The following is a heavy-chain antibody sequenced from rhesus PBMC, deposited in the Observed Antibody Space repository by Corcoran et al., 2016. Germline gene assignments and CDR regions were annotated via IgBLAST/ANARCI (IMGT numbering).Heavy chain of an antibody. D-gene: IGHD1-44*02. CDR2: ISGGGGRT. J-gene: IGHJ4*01. Sequence: QLQLQESGPGLVKPSETLSLTCAVSGGSVSSNYWSWIRQSPGKGLEWIGRISGGGGRTDYNPHLESRVTISTYPSKNQVSLKLSAVTAADTAVYYCARGDSGGYMGDFDDWGQGVLVIVSS. CDR3: ARGDSGGYMGDFDD. V-gene: IGHV4-173*01. CDR1: GGSVSSNY.